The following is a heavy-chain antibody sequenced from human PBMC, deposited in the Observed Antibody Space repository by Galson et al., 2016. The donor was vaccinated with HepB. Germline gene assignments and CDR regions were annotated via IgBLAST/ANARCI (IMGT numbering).Heavy chain of an antibody. Sequence: SLRLSCAASGFAFSSCWMPWVRQAPGKGLEWVAVISYDGSNKYYADSVKGRFTISRDNSTNTLYLQMNSLRAEDTAVYYCASLRSGSYAFDIWGQGTMVTVSS. D-gene: IGHD3-22*01. CDR3: ASLRSGSYAFDI. CDR2: ISYDGSNK. V-gene: IGHV3-30*03. CDR1: GFAFSSCW. J-gene: IGHJ3*02.